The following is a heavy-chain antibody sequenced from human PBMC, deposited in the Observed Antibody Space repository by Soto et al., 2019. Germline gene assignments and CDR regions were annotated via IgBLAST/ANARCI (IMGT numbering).Heavy chain of an antibody. CDR3: AKSGYGRYNWFDP. V-gene: IGHV3-30*18. D-gene: IGHD6-25*01. J-gene: IGHJ5*02. CDR2: ISYDGSNK. Sequence: PGGSLRLSCAASGFTFSSYGMHWVRQAPGKGLEWVAVISYDGSNKYYADSVKGRFTISRDNSKNTLYLQMNSLRAEDTAVYYCAKSGYGRYNWFDPWGQGTLVTDSS. CDR1: GFTFSSYG.